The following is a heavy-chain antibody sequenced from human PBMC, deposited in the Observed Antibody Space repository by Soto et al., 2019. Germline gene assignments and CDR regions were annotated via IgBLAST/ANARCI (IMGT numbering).Heavy chain of an antibody. CDR3: ARDRGGYSNFDY. CDR1: GGSISSGGYY. Sequence: SDTMSITCTVSGGSISSGGYYWSWIRQHPGKGLEWIGYIYYSGSTYYNPSLKSRVTISVDTSKNQFSLKLSSVTAADTAIYYCARDRGGYSNFDYWGQGTLVTVSS. V-gene: IGHV4-31*03. J-gene: IGHJ4*02. D-gene: IGHD3-10*01. CDR2: IYYSGST.